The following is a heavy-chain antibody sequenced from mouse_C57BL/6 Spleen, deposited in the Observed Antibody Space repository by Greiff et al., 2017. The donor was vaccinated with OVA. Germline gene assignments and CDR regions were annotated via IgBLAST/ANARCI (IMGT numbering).Heavy chain of an antibody. D-gene: IGHD2-4*01. CDR1: GYTFTDYY. CDR2: INPYNGGT. Sequence: EVQLQQSGPVLVKPGASVKMSCKASGYTFTDYYMNWVKQSHGKSLEWIGVINPYNGGTSYNQKFKGKATLTVDKSSSTAYMELNSLTSEDSAVYYCASWGVYDYAYYFDYWGQGTTLTVSS. CDR3: ASWGVYDYAYYFDY. J-gene: IGHJ2*01. V-gene: IGHV1-19*01.